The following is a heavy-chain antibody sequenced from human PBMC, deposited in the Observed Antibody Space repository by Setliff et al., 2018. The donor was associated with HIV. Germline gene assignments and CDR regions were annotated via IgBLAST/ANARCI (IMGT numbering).Heavy chain of an antibody. D-gene: IGHD3-10*01. J-gene: IGHJ5*02. Sequence: PSETLSLTCTVSGGSISSSSYYWGWIRQPPGKGLEWIGSIYYSGTTYYNPSLKSRITISVDTSKNQFSLKVNSVTAADTAVYYCARDHVFGSRTGFDPWGPGILVTVSS. CDR2: IYYSGTT. CDR1: GGSISSSSYY. V-gene: IGHV4-39*07. CDR3: ARDHVFGSRTGFDP.